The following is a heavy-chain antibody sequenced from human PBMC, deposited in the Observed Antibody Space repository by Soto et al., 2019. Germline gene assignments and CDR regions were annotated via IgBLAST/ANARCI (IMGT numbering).Heavy chain of an antibody. D-gene: IGHD3-22*01. J-gene: IGHJ3*02. V-gene: IGHV4-59*01. CDR2: VSSSGST. Sequence: SETLSLTCTVSGGSISGDHWNWIRQPPGKGLEWIAYVSSSGSTKYNPSLKSRVTISIDTTKNQFSLRLSSVTAADTAVDYCASGFYDSRGYSEAFDIWGKGTKVTVSS. CDR3: ASGFYDSRGYSEAFDI. CDR1: GGSISGDH.